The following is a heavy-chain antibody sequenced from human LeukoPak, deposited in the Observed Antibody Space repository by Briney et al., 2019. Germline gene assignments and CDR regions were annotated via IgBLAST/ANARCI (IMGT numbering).Heavy chain of an antibody. V-gene: IGHV1-8*01. J-gene: IGHJ5*02. Sequence: ASVKVSCKASGYTFTSYDINWVRQATGQGLEWMGWMNPNSGNTGYAQKFQGRVTMTRNTSISTAYMELSSLRSEDTAVYYCARDYDSGLAYRFDPWGQGTLVTVSS. CDR1: GYTFTSYD. CDR2: MNPNSGNT. D-gene: IGHD3-22*01. CDR3: ARDYDSGLAYRFDP.